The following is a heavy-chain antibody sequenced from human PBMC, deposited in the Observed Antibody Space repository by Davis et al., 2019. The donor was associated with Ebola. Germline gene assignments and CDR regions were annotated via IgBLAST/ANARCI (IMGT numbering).Heavy chain of an antibody. Sequence: LRLSCAISGDSVSSNSAAWSWIRQSPSRGLEWLGRTYYRSKWYNNYAVSVKSRITINPDTSKNQFSLQLNSVTPEDTAVYYCVRDLGGRFDYWGQGTQVTVSS. CDR2: TYYRSKWYN. J-gene: IGHJ4*02. CDR3: VRDLGGRFDY. V-gene: IGHV6-1*01. CDR1: GDSVSSNSAA.